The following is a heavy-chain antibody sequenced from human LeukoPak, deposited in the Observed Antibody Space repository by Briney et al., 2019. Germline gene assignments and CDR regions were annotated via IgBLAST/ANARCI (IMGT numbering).Heavy chain of an antibody. CDR2: IYYSGST. Sequence: SETLSLTCAVSGGSISSGGYSWSWIRQPPGKGLEWIGYIYYSGSTYYNPSLKSRVTISVDTSKNQFSLKLSSVTAADTAVYYCAGSDSGYNYFDYWGQGTLVTVSS. CDR3: AGSDSGYNYFDY. D-gene: IGHD5-12*01. CDR1: GGSISSGGYS. V-gene: IGHV4-30-4*07. J-gene: IGHJ4*02.